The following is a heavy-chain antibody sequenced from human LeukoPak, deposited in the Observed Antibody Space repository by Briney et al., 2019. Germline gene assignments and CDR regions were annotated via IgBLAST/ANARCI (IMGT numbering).Heavy chain of an antibody. CDR2: ISAYNGNT. CDR1: GYTFTSYG. V-gene: IGHV1-18*01. CDR3: ARDHDNWNDVGGY. D-gene: IGHD1-1*01. Sequence: ASVKVSCKASGYTFTSYGISWVRQAPGQGLGRMGWISAYNGNTNYAQKLQGRVTMTTDTSTSTAYMVLRSLRSDDTAVYYCARDHDNWNDVGGYWGQGTLVTVSS. J-gene: IGHJ4*02.